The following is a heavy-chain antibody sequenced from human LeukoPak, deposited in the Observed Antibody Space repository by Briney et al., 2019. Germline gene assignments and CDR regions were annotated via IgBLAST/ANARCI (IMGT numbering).Heavy chain of an antibody. CDR3: AVRADPPNSFDC. CDR1: GGSISSYH. V-gene: IGHV4-59*08. J-gene: IGHJ4*02. D-gene: IGHD2-2*01. CDR2: IFYNGGT. Sequence: SSETLSLTCTVSGGSISSYHWNWIRQPPGKGLVWIGNIFYNGGTNYNPSLKSRVTISVDTSKKQISLKLSSVTAADTAVYYCAVRADPPNSFDCWGQGTLVTVSS.